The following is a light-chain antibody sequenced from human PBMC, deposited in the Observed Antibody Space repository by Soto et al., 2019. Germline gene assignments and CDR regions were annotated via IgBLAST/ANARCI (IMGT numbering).Light chain of an antibody. CDR3: GTWDSSLSAEV. J-gene: IGLJ2*01. V-gene: IGLV1-51*01. Sequence: QSVLTQPPSVSAAPGQTVTISCSGSNSNIGNNYVSWYQQLPGTAPKLLIYDNDERPSGIPDRFSGSKSGTSATLGITGLQTGDEADYYCGTWDSSLSAEVFGGGTKLTVL. CDR1: NSNIGNNY. CDR2: DND.